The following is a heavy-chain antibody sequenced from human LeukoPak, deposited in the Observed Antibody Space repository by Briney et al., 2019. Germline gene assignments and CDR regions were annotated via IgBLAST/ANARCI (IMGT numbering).Heavy chain of an antibody. CDR2: ISGSGGST. CDR1: GFTFNSYA. J-gene: IGHJ4*02. CDR3: AKDEEHYDSSAPFDY. Sequence: PGGSLRLSCAASGFTFNSYAMSCVRHAPGKGLEWVSPISGSGGSTYYADSVKGRFTISRDNSKNTLYLQMNSLRAEDTAVYYCAKDEEHYDSSAPFDYWGQGTLVTVSS. D-gene: IGHD3-22*01. V-gene: IGHV3-23*01.